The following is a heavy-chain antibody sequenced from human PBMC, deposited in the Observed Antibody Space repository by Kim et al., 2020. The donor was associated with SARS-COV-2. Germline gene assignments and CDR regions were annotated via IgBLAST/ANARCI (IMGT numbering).Heavy chain of an antibody. CDR2: ISYDGSNK. V-gene: IGHV3-30*18. CDR3: AKEYADD. Sequence: GGSLRLSCAASGFTFSSYGMHWVRQAPGKGLEWVAVISYDGSNKYYADSVKGRFTISRDNSKNTLYLQMNSLRAEDTAVYYCAKEYADDWGQGTLVTVSS. CDR1: GFTFSSYG. J-gene: IGHJ4*02.